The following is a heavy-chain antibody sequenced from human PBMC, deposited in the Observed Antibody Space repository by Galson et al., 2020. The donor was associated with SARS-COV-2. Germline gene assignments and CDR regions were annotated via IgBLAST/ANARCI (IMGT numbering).Heavy chain of an antibody. Sequence: TGGSLRLSCAASGFTFSSYSMNWVRQAPGKGLEWVLYISSSSSTIYYADSAKGRFTISRDNAKNSLYLQMNSLRDEDTAVYYCARDPWLVPIADYWGQGTLVTVSS. CDR2: ISSSSSTI. CDR3: ARDPWLVPIADY. V-gene: IGHV3-48*02. J-gene: IGHJ4*02. D-gene: IGHD6-19*01. CDR1: GFTFSSYS.